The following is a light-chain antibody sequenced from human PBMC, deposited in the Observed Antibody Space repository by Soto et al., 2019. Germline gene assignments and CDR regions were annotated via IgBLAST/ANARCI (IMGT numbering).Light chain of an antibody. CDR2: GNT. V-gene: IGLV1-40*01. CDR1: SSNIGAGYD. Sequence: QPVLTQPPSVSGAPGQRVTISCTGSSSNIGAGYDVHWYQQLPGTAPKLLIYGNTNRPSGVPDRFSGSKSGTSASLAITGLQAEDEAVYYCQSYDSSLSGYVVFGGGTKLTVL. CDR3: QSYDSSLSGYVV. J-gene: IGLJ2*01.